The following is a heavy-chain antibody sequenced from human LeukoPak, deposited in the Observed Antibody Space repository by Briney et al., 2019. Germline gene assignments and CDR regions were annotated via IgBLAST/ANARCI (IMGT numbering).Heavy chain of an antibody. D-gene: IGHD6-19*01. CDR2: ISGSGGST. CDR1: GFTFSSYA. J-gene: IGHJ3*02. Sequence: TGGSLRLSCAASGFTFSSYAMSWVRQAPGKGLEWVSAISGSGGSTYYADSVKGRFTISRDNSKNTLYLQMNSLRAEDTAVYYCAKGEGSGWSGDAFDIWGQGTMVTVSS. CDR3: AKGEGSGWSGDAFDI. V-gene: IGHV3-23*01.